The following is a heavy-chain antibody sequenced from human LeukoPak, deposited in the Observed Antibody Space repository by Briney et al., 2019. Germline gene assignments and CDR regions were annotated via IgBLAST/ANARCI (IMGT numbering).Heavy chain of an antibody. CDR3: ASTVGVVPARFDY. V-gene: IGHV1-2*06. Sequence: GASVKVSCKASGYTFTGYYMHWVRQAPGQGLEWMGRINPNSGGTNYAQKFQGRVTMTRDTSICTAYMELSRLRSDDTAVYYCASTVGVVPARFDYWGQGTLVTVSS. D-gene: IGHD2-2*01. CDR2: INPNSGGT. J-gene: IGHJ4*02. CDR1: GYTFTGYY.